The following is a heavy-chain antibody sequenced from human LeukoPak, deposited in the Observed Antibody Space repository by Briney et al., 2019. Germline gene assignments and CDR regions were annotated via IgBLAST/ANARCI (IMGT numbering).Heavy chain of an antibody. D-gene: IGHD3-22*01. CDR3: ARAPYYYDSSGYYTFLYYGMDV. Sequence: SETLSLTCTVSGGTIRSYYWSWIRHPPGKGLEWMGYIYYSGSTNYNPSLKSRVTISVDTSKNQFSLKLSSVTAADTAVYYCARAPYYYDSSGYYTFLYYGMDVWGQGTTVTVSS. J-gene: IGHJ6*02. V-gene: IGHV4-59*01. CDR1: GGTIRSYY. CDR2: IYYSGST.